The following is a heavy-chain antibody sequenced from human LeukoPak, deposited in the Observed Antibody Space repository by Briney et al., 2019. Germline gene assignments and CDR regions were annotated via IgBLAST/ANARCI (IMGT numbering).Heavy chain of an antibody. D-gene: IGHD2-21*02. CDR3: ARTCPEAYCGADSPPRNAFDI. V-gene: IGHV4-59*11. CDR2: IYNGGST. CDR1: GGSINSHY. J-gene: IGHJ3*02. Sequence: SETLSLTCTVSGGSINSHYWSWIRQPPGKALEWIGYIYNGGSTNYNPSLTGRVTISLDTSKNQFSLRLTSVTAADTAVYYCARTCPEAYCGADSPPRNAFDIWGRGTMVTVSS.